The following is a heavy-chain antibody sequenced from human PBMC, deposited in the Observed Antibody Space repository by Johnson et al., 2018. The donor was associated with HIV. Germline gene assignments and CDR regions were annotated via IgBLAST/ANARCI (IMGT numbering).Heavy chain of an antibody. CDR2: ISYDGSNK. D-gene: IGHD1-26*01. Sequence: VQLVESGGGVVQPGRSLRLSCAASGFTFSSYAMHWVRQAPGKGLEWVAVISYDGSNKYYAESVKGRFTISRDNSKNTLYLQMSSLRAEDTAVYYCATSGSHFAFDIWGQGTMVTVSS. V-gene: IGHV3-30-3*01. J-gene: IGHJ3*02. CDR1: GFTFSSYA. CDR3: ATSGSHFAFDI.